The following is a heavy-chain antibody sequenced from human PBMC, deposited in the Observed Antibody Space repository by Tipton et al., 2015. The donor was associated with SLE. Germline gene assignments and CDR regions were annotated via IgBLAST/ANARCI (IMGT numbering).Heavy chain of an antibody. CDR3: ARGDETIAAAGTDY. J-gene: IGHJ4*02. V-gene: IGHV3-7*01. D-gene: IGHD6-13*01. CDR1: GFTFSSYW. CDR2: IKQDGSEK. Sequence: SLRLSCAASGFTFSSYWMSWVRQAPGKGLEWVANIKQDGSEKYYVDSVKGRFTISRDNAKNSLYLQMNSLRAEDTAVYYCARGDETIAAAGTDYWGQGTRVTVSS.